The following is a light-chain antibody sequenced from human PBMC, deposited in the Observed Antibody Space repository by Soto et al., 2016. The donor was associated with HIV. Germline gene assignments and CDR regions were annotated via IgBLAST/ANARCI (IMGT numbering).Light chain of an antibody. J-gene: IGKJ2*01. CDR3: HQYTSDPYT. CDR1: QTLTYW. CDR2: KAS. V-gene: IGKV1-5*03. Sequence: DIQMTQSPSTLSASVGDRVTITCRASQTLTYWLAWYQQKPGSAPKLLIYKASNLEIGVPSRFSDSGSGTEFSLTISSLQPDDFATYYCHQYTSDPYTFGQGTKLEIK.